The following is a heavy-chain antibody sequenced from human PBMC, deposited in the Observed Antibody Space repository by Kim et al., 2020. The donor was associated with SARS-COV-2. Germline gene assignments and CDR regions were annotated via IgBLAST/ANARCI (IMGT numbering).Heavy chain of an antibody. Sequence: SETLSLTCTVSGGSISSGGYYWSWIRQHPGKGLEWIGYIYYSGSTYYNPSLKSRVTISVDTSKNQFSLKLSSVTAADTAVYYCARATRASTNWFDPWGQGTLVTVSS. J-gene: IGHJ5*02. V-gene: IGHV4-31*03. CDR1: GGSISSGGYY. D-gene: IGHD1-1*01. CDR2: IYYSGST. CDR3: ARATRASTNWFDP.